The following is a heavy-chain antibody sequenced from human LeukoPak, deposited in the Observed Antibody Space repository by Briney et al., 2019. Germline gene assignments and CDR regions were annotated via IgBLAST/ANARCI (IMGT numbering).Heavy chain of an antibody. Sequence: SETLSLTCTVSGGSISSYYWSCIRQPAGKGLEWIGRIYTSGSTNYNPSLKSRVTMSVDTSKNQFSLKLSSVTAADTAVYYCARESVPAAMPIHYCYYYYMDVWGKGTTVTISS. V-gene: IGHV4-4*07. CDR2: IYTSGST. J-gene: IGHJ6*03. CDR3: ARESVPAAMPIHYCYYYYMDV. D-gene: IGHD2-2*01. CDR1: GGSISSYY.